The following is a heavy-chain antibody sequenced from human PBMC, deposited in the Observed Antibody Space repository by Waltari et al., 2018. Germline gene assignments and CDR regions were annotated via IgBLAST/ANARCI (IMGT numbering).Heavy chain of an antibody. CDR1: GFTLGGYA. Sequence: EAQLVESGGGLVQPGGSLRLSCAGPGFTLGGYAMHWVRQAPGRGREGGSGFKWNGERIGYADAVKGRVTISRDSAKESLYLQMNSLRPEDTALYYCGKDVSPGGLDLWGRGTLVSVSS. V-gene: IGHV3-9*01. J-gene: IGHJ2*01. CDR3: GKDVSPGGLDL. CDR2: FKWNGERI. D-gene: IGHD3-10*01.